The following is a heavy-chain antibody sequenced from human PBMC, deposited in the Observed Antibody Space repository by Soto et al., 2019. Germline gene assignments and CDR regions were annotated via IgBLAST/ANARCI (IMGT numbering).Heavy chain of an antibody. J-gene: IGHJ4*02. CDR1: GFTFSSYW. V-gene: IGHV3-74*01. Sequence: GSLRLSCAASGFTFSSYWMHWVRQAPGKGLVWVSRINSDGSSTSYADSVKGRFTISRDNAKNTLYLQMNSLRAEDTAVYYCARDAIVLMVYAPFDYWGQGTLVTVS. D-gene: IGHD2-8*01. CDR2: INSDGSST. CDR3: ARDAIVLMVYAPFDY.